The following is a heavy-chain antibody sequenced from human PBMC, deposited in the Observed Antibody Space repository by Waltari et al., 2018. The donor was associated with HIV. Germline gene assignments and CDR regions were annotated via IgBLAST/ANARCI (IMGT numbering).Heavy chain of an antibody. D-gene: IGHD3-22*01. J-gene: IGHJ4*02. V-gene: IGHV5-51*01. CDR1: GCSFSNYW. CDR2: IYPGDSDT. CDR3: ARRFYDSSGYYFFDY. Sequence: EVQLVQSGAEVKKPGESLKISCKGSGCSFSNYWIGWVRQMPGKGLEWMGLIYPGDSDTRYSPPFQGQVTISADQSTNTADLHWSTLKASDTAMYYCARRFYDSSGYYFFDYWGQGTQVTVSS.